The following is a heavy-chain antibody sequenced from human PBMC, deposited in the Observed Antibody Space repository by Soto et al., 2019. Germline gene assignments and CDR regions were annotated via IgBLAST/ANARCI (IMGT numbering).Heavy chain of an antibody. V-gene: IGHV6-1*01. D-gene: IGHD3-10*01. CDR1: GDSVSSYSAA. Sequence: QTLSLTCAISGDSVSSYSAAWNWIRQSPSVVLEWLGRTYYRSRFFSDYAESVQRRIIINPDTSKNQCFRQLKAVTPEDTAGYYCVRDRYSSSGWFDPCGQGTLVTVS. CDR3: VRDRYSSSGWFDP. J-gene: IGHJ5*02. CDR2: TYYRSRFFS.